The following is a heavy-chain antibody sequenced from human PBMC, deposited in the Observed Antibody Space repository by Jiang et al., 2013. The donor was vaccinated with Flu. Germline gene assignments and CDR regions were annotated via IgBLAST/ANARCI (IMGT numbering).Heavy chain of an antibody. CDR2: IDPVDSYT. V-gene: IGHV5-10-1*01. J-gene: IGHJ4*02. CDR3: TRNNFSPYDQID. Sequence: GAEVKKPGESLKISCKGSGYSFTYYWINWVRQMPGKGLEWMGKIDPVDSYTRYSPSFEGHVTLSVDRSINTAYLQWSSLKATDTAIYYCTRNNFSPYDQIDWGQGTLVIVSS. D-gene: IGHD1-1*01. CDR1: GYSFTYYW.